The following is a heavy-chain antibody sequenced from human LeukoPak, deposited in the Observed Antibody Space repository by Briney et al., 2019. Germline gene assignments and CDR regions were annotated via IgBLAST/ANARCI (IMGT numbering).Heavy chain of an antibody. CDR1: GGSFSGYY. J-gene: IGHJ6*03. V-gene: IGHV4-34*01. CDR3: ARGGRGSGAYYYYYYYYMDV. Sequence: SETLSLTCAVYGGSFSGYYWSWIRQPPGKGLEWIGEINHSGSTTYNPSLKSRVAISVDTSKNQFSLKLSSVTAADTAVYYCARGGRGSGAYYYYYYYYMDVWGKGTTVTVSS. CDR2: INHSGST. D-gene: IGHD3-16*01.